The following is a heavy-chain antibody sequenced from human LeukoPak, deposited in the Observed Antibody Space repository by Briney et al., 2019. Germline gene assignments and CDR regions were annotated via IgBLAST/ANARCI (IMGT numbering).Heavy chain of an antibody. V-gene: IGHV3-66*01. CDR1: GFTVSSNY. CDR3: ARAYDYSNYGGY. CDR2: IYSGGST. D-gene: IGHD4-4*01. J-gene: IGHJ4*02. Sequence: GGSLRLSCAASGFTVSSNYMSWVRQAPGKGLEWVSVIYSGGSTYYADSVKGRFTISRDNSKNTLYLQMNSLRAEGTAVYYCARAYDYSNYGGYWGQGTLVTVSS.